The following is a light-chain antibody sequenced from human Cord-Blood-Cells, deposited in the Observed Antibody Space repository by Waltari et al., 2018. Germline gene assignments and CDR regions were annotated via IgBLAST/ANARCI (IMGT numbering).Light chain of an antibody. J-gene: IGLJ3*02. CDR2: EDN. Sequence: NFMLTQPPSVSESPGKTVTISCTRSSGSIASTYVQCYQQRPGSAPTTVIYEDNQRPSGVPDRFSGSIDSSSNSASLTISGLKTEDEADYYCQSYDSSNWVFGGGTKLTVL. V-gene: IGLV6-57*03. CDR3: QSYDSSNWV. CDR1: SGSIASTY.